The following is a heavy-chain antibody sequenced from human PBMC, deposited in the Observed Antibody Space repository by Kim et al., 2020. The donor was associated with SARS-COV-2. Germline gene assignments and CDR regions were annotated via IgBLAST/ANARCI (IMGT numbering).Heavy chain of an antibody. Sequence: SETLSLTCTVSGGSISSSSYFWGWIRQPPGKGLEWIGSIYYTGSTYYNPSLKSRVTISVDTSKNQFSLKLSSVTAADTAVYYCARSGSCWTGYFDYWGQG. CDR2: IYYTGST. CDR1: GGSISSSSYF. J-gene: IGHJ4*02. D-gene: IGHD6-19*01. CDR3: ARSGSCWTGYFDY. V-gene: IGHV4-39*07.